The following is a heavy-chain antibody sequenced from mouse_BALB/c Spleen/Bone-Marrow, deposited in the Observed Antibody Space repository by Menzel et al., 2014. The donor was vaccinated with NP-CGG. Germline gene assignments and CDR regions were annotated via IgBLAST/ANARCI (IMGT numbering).Heavy chain of an antibody. CDR3: ARYGSSPYAMDY. CDR2: ISDDGSYT. Sequence: EVQLVESGGGLVKPGGSLKLSCAASGFTFXDYYMYWVRQTPEKRLEWVATISDDGSYTYYPDSVKGRFTISRDNAKNNLYLQMSSLKSEDTAMYYCARYGSSPYAMDYWGQGTSVTVSS. V-gene: IGHV5-4*02. J-gene: IGHJ4*01. D-gene: IGHD1-1*01. CDR1: GFTFXDYY.